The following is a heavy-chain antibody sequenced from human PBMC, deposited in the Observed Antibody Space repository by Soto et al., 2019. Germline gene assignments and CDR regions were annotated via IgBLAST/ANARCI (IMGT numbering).Heavy chain of an antibody. CDR1: GFTFSSYA. D-gene: IGHD6-6*01. CDR2: ISGSGGST. J-gene: IGHJ2*01. V-gene: IGHV3-23*01. CDR3: AKDRSSSGWYFDL. Sequence: EVQLLESGGGLVQPGGSLRLSCAASGFTFSSYAMSWVRQASGKGLEWVSAISGSGGSTYYADSVKGRFTISRDNSKNTLYLQMNSLRAEDTAVYYCAKDRSSSGWYFDLWGRGTLVTVSS.